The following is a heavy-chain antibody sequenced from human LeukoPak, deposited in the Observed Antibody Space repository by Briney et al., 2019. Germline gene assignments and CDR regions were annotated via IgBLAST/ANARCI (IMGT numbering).Heavy chain of an antibody. D-gene: IGHD5-18*01. Sequence: GGSLRLSCAASGFTFSSYATSWVRQASGKGLEWVSAISGSGGNTYYADSVKGRFTISRDNSKNTLYLQMNSLRAEDTAVYYCAKGYTADYYYYMDVWGKGTTVTVSS. CDR2: ISGSGGNT. CDR3: AKGYTADYYYYMDV. CDR1: GFTFSSYA. J-gene: IGHJ6*03. V-gene: IGHV3-23*01.